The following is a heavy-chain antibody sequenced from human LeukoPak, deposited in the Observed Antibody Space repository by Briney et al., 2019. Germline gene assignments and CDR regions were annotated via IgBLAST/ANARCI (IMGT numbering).Heavy chain of an antibody. CDR1: GFTFDEYA. CDR3: ATSIGDVEMAMAV. Sequence: GRSLRLSCAASGFTFDEYAIHWVRQAPGKGLEWVAVISYDGSNKYYADSVKGRFTISRDNSKNTLYLQMNSLRAEDTAVYYCATSIGDVEMAMAVWGQGTLVTVSS. J-gene: IGHJ4*02. CDR2: ISYDGSNK. V-gene: IGHV3-30*03. D-gene: IGHD5-24*01.